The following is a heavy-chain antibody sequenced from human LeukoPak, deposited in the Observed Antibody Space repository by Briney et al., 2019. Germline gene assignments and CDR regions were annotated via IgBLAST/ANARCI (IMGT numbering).Heavy chain of an antibody. V-gene: IGHV3-23*01. Sequence: GGSLRLSCAASGFTFRSYAMTWVRQAPGKGLEWVSGISGSGVNTYYGDSVKGRFTISRDNSKNTVYLQMNSLRAEDTAVYYCARTLVTISGVVRQYYYAMDVWGQGTTVTVSS. CDR3: ARTLVTISGVVRQYYYAMDV. J-gene: IGHJ6*02. CDR1: GFTFRSYA. CDR2: ISGSGVNT. D-gene: IGHD3-3*01.